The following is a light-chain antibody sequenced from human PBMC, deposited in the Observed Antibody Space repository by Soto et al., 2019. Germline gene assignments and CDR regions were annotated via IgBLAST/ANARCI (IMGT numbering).Light chain of an antibody. CDR3: ASDGGTYVV. CDR2: EVT. CDR1: SSDVGGNNY. V-gene: IGLV2-8*01. Sequence: QSVLTQPPSASGSPGQSVTISCTGTSSDVGGNNYVSWFQQNPGKAPKLMIYEVTKRPSGVPDRFSGSKSGNTASLTVSGLQAEDEADYYGASDGGTYVVFGGGTQLTVL. J-gene: IGLJ2*01.